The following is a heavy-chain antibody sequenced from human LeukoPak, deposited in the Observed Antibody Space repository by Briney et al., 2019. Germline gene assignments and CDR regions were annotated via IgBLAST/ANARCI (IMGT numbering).Heavy chain of an antibody. CDR2: ISSSGRTI. CDR3: AKGNAAAGIDD. CDR1: GFTFSSYE. D-gene: IGHD6-13*01. V-gene: IGHV3-48*03. Sequence: GGSLRLSCAASGFTFSSYEMNWVRQAPGKGLEWVSYISSSGRTIYYADSVKGRFTISRDNAKNSLYLQMNSLRAEDTAIYYCAKGNAAAGIDDWGQGTLVTVSS. J-gene: IGHJ4*02.